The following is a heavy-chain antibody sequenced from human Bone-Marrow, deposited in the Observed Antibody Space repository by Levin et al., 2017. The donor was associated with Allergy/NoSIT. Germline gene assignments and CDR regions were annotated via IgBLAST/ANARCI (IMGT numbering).Heavy chain of an antibody. V-gene: IGHV1-46*01. Sequence: ASVKVSCKASGYTFINHYLQWVRQAPGQGLEWMGVVSPNTDYTSYAQKFHGRVAMTRDTSTNTVYMELSSLRSEDTAVYYCARGLGIEEAGDLDVFDVWGQGTMVAVSS. CDR2: VSPNTDYT. D-gene: IGHD6-19*01. CDR1: GYTFINHY. CDR3: ARGLGIEEAGDLDVFDV. J-gene: IGHJ3*01.